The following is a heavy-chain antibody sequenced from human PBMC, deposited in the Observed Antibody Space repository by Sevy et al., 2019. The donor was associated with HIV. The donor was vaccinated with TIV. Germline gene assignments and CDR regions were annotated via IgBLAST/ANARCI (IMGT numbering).Heavy chain of an antibody. J-gene: IGHJ1*01. CDR3: AAGIFFNH. CDR1: GYSINSGYY. Sequence: SETLSLTCAASGYSINSGYYWAWFRQPPGKGLEWIGSFHHRGTTYYNSSLNSRVTISVDTSMNQFSVKLTSVTAADTAVYYCAAGIFFNHWGRGTLVTVSS. CDR2: FHHRGTT. D-gene: IGHD3-3*01. V-gene: IGHV4-38-2*01.